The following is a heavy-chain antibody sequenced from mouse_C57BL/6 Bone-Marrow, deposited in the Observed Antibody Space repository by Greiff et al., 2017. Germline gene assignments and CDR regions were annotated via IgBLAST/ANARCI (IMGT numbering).Heavy chain of an antibody. CDR1: GYTFTSYW. CDR3: ARGGIDSNYWYFDV. J-gene: IGHJ1*03. Sequence: QVQLQQPGAELVKPGASVKMSCKASGYTFTSYWITWVKQRPGQGLEWIGDIYPGSGSTNYNEKFKSKATLNVDTSSSTAYMQISSLTSADSAVYYGARGGIDSNYWYFDVWGTGTTVTVSS. D-gene: IGHD2-5*01. V-gene: IGHV1-55*01. CDR2: IYPGSGST.